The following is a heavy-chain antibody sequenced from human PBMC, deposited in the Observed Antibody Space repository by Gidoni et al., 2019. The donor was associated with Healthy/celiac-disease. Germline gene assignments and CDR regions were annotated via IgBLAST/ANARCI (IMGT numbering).Heavy chain of an antibody. V-gene: IGHV3-7*04. CDR3: ARVQVGATKRDY. Sequence: EVQLVESGGGLVQPGGSLRLSCAASGFPFSSYWMSWVRQALGKGLEWVANIKQDGSEKYYVDSVKGRFTISRDNAKNSLYLQMNSLRAEDTAVYYCARVQVGATKRDYWGQGTLVTVSS. CDR2: IKQDGSEK. J-gene: IGHJ4*02. D-gene: IGHD1-26*01. CDR1: GFPFSSYW.